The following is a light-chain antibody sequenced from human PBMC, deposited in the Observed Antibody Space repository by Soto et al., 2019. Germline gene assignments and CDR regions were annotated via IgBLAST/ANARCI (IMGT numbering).Light chain of an antibody. V-gene: IGKV1-39*01. CDR3: QQRYSTPLT. CDR2: AAS. Sequence: DIQMTQSPSSLSASVGDIVTITCRASQSISSYLNWYQQKPGKAPKLLIYAASSLQSGVPSRFSGSGSGTDFNLTISSLQPEDFATYECQQRYSTPLTFGQGTKVDIK. CDR1: QSISSY. J-gene: IGKJ1*01.